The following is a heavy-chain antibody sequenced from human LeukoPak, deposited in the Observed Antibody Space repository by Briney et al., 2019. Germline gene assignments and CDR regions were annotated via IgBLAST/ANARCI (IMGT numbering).Heavy chain of an antibody. J-gene: IGHJ4*02. V-gene: IGHV1-3*01. CDR2: INACNGNT. Sequence: ASVKVSCKASGYTFTSYAMHWVRQAPGQRLEWMGWINACNGNTNYAQKFQGRVTMTRDTSASTAYMELSSLRSEDTAVYYCARGITMVGAVIHIDFYCRGQGTMVTASS. D-gene: IGHD3-10*01. CDR1: GYTFTSYA. CDR3: ARGITMVGAVIHIDFYC.